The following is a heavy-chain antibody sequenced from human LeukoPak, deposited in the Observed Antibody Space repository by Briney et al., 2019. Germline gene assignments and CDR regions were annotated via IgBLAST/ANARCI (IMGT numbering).Heavy chain of an antibody. CDR2: ISSSSSYI. D-gene: IGHD3-22*01. Sequence: GGSLRLSCAASGISFRSYSMNWVRQAPGKGLEWVSSISSSSSYIYYADSVKGRFTISRDNAKNSLYLQMNSLRAEDTAVYYCARDLGSSGFYYDYWGQGTLVTVSS. J-gene: IGHJ4*02. CDR3: ARDLGSSGFYYDY. V-gene: IGHV3-21*01. CDR1: GISFRSYS.